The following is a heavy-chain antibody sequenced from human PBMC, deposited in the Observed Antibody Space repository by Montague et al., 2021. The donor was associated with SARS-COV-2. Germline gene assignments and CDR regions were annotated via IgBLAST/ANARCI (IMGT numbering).Heavy chain of an antibody. CDR1: GGSISSYY. J-gene: IGHJ6*04. V-gene: IGHV4-59*01. CDR2: IYYSGST. Sequence: SETLSLTSTVSGGSISSYYWSWIRQPPGKGLEWIGYIYYSGSTNYNPSLKSRVTISVDTSKNQFSLKLSSVTAADTAVYYCARGTGLLFRASYGMDVWGKGTTGTVSS. D-gene: IGHD2-21*02. CDR3: ARGTGLLFRASYGMDV.